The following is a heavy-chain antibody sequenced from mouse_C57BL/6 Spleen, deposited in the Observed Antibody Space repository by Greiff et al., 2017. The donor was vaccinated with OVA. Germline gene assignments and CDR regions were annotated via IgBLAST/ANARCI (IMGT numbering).Heavy chain of an antibody. Sequence: EVQLQESGPGLVKPSQSLSLTCSVTGYSITSGYYWNWIRQFPGNKLEWMGYISYDGSNNYNPSLKNRISITRDTSKNQFFLKLNSVTTEDTATYYCARDREYFDYWGQGTTLTVSS. CDR3: ARDREYFDY. J-gene: IGHJ2*01. D-gene: IGHD3-1*01. CDR2: ISYDGSN. V-gene: IGHV3-6*01. CDR1: GYSITSGYY.